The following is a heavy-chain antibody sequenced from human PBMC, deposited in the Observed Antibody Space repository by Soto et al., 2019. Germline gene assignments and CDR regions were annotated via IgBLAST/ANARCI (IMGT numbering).Heavy chain of an antibody. CDR2: INHSGST. Sequence: SETLSLTCAVYGGSFSGYYWSWIRQPPGKGLEWIGEINHSGSTNYNPSLKSRVTISVDTSKNQFSLKLSSVTAADTAVYYCARRSGDVWGQGTTVTVSS. D-gene: IGHD3-10*01. CDR1: GGSFSGYY. V-gene: IGHV4-34*01. CDR3: ARRSGDV. J-gene: IGHJ6*02.